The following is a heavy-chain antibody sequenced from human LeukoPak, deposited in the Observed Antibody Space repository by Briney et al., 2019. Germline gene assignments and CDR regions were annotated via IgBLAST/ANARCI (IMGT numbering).Heavy chain of an antibody. Sequence: PGGSLRLSCAASGFTFGRYEMNWVRQAPGKGLEGVSYISSSGSTIHYAESVKGRLTISRDNAKNSLYLQMNSLRAEDTAVYYCAREKVNWFDPWGQGTLVTVSS. CDR1: GFTFGRYE. CDR3: AREKVNWFDP. V-gene: IGHV3-48*03. CDR2: ISSSGSTI. J-gene: IGHJ5*02.